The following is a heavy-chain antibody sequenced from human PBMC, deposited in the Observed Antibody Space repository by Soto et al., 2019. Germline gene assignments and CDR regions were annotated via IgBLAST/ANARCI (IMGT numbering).Heavy chain of an antibody. CDR2: ISYDGSNK. CDR1: GFTFSSYA. CDR3: ERPAYGSGSLHSYGMDV. V-gene: IGHV3-30-3*01. J-gene: IGHJ6*02. D-gene: IGHD3-10*01. Sequence: QVQLVESGGGVVQPGRSLRLSCAASGFTFSSYAMHWVRQAPGKGLEGVAVISYDGSNKYYADSVRGRFTISRDNSKNTLYLQMNSLRAEDTAVYYCERPAYGSGSLHSYGMDVWGQGTTVTVSS.